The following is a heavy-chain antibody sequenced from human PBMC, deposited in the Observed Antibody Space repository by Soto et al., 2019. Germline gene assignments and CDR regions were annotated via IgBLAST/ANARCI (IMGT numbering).Heavy chain of an antibody. J-gene: IGHJ4*02. CDR3: ARDRYSSGWRLFDY. D-gene: IGHD6-19*01. CDR2: IYHSGST. Sequence: SETLSLTCAVSGGSISSSNWWSWVRQPPGKGLEWIGEIYHSGSTNYNPSLKSRVTISVDTSKNQFSLKLSSVTAADTAVYYCARDRYSSGWRLFDYWGQGTLVTVSS. V-gene: IGHV4-4*02. CDR1: GGSISSSNW.